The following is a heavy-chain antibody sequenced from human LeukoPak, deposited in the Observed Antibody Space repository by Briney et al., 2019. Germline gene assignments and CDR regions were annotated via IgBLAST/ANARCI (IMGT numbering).Heavy chain of an antibody. Sequence: GGSLRLSCAASGFTFSSYAMSWVRQAPGKGLEWVSAISGSGGSTYYADSVKGRFTISRDNSKNTLYLQMNSLRAEDTAVYYCAKGPDCSSTSCYRDFDYWGQGTLVTVSS. CDR2: ISGSGGST. J-gene: IGHJ4*02. CDR3: AKGPDCSSTSCYRDFDY. V-gene: IGHV3-23*01. D-gene: IGHD2-2*01. CDR1: GFTFSSYA.